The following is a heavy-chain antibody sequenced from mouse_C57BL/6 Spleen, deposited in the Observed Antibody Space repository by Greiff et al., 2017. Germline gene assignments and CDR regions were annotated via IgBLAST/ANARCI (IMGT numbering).Heavy chain of an antibody. J-gene: IGHJ4*01. CDR2: INYDGSST. V-gene: IGHV5-16*01. Sequence: DVQLVESEGGLVQPGSSMKLSCTASGFTFSDYYMAWVRQVPEKGLEWVANINYDGSSTYYLDSLKSRFIISRDNAKNILYLQMSSLKSEDTATYYCAREGGYYAMDYWGQGTSVTVSS. CDR3: AREGGYYAMDY. CDR1: GFTFSDYY.